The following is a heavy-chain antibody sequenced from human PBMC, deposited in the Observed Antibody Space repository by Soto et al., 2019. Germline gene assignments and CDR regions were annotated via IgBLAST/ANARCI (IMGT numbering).Heavy chain of an antibody. V-gene: IGHV4-39*01. CDR1: GGSISSSSYY. D-gene: IGHD3-10*01. CDR2: IYYSGST. Sequence: QLQLQESGPGLVKPSETLSLTCTVSGGSISSSSYYWGWIRQPPGKGLEWIGRIYYSGSTYYNPSLKSRVTVSGVKAKNQFSRKLSSVTAAHKAVYYCARHLNDGDTMVRGGWFDSWGQGTLVTVSS. CDR3: ARHLNDGDTMVRGGWFDS. J-gene: IGHJ5*01.